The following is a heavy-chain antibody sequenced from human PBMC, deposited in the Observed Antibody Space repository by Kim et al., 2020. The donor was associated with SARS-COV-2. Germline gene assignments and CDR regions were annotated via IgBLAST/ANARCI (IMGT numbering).Heavy chain of an antibody. Sequence: GGSLRLSCAASGFTFSSYAMHWVRQAPGKGLEWVAVISYDGSNKYYADSVKGRFTISRDNSKNTLYLQMNSLRAEDTAVYYCARARGIAAAGTEGMDVWGQGTTVTVSS. CDR2: ISYDGSNK. D-gene: IGHD6-13*01. J-gene: IGHJ6*02. CDR1: GFTFSSYA. CDR3: ARARGIAAAGTEGMDV. V-gene: IGHV3-30*04.